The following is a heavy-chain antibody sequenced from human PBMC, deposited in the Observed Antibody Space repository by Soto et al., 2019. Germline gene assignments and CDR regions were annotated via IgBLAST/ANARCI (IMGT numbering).Heavy chain of an antibody. CDR2: ITDTGGDT. Sequence: EVQLLESGGDFVQPGGSLRLSCVASGFTFGSRAMSWVRQAPGEGLEWVSTITDTGGDTKYADSVRGRFTISRDNSKNTLYLKLSSLRAEDSAVYYCARGSKESYPGSRIFDFWGRGTLVTVSS. CDR1: GFTFGSRA. CDR3: ARGSKESYPGSRIFDF. D-gene: IGHD3-10*01. V-gene: IGHV3-23*01. J-gene: IGHJ4*02.